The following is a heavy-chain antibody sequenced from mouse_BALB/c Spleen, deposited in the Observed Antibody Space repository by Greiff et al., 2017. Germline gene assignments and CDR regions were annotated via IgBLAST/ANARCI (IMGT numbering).Heavy chain of an antibody. V-gene: IGHV5-15*02. Sequence: EVKLMESGGGLVQPGGSRKLSCAASGFTFSDYGMAWVRQAPGKGPEWVAFISNLAYSIYYADTVTGRFTISRENAKNTLYLEMSSLRSEDTAMYYCARVITTVVGDYYAMDYWGQGTSVTVSS. CDR1: GFTFSDYG. CDR3: ARVITTVVGDYYAMDY. J-gene: IGHJ4*01. CDR2: ISNLAYSI. D-gene: IGHD1-1*01.